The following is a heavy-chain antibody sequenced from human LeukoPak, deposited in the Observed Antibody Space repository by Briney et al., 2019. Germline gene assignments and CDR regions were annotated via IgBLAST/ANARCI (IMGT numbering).Heavy chain of an antibody. CDR1: RLSFSGQW. J-gene: IGHJ4*02. CDR3: AYSNNLNY. CDR2: IKYDGSEK. D-gene: IGHD1-20*01. Sequence: PGGSLRLSCAASRLSFSGQWMNWVRQAPGQGLEWLAHIKYDGSEKYYAVSVKGRFTISREDAKNSLSLQMDNVRAEDTAVYYCAYSNNLNYWGQGTLVTVSS. V-gene: IGHV3-7*01.